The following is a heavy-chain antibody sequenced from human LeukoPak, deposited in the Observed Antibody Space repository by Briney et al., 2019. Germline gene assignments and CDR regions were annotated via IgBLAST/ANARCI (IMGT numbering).Heavy chain of an antibody. D-gene: IGHD4/OR15-4a*01. J-gene: IGHJ4*02. CDR3: AKRAN. CDR1: GFTFSSYA. V-gene: IGHV3-30*04. CDR2: ISYDGSNK. Sequence: GGSLRLSCAASGFTFSSYAMHWVRQAPGKGLEWVAVISYDGSNKYYADSVKGRSTISRDNSKNTLYLQMNSLRAEDTAVYYCAKRANWGQGTLVTVSS.